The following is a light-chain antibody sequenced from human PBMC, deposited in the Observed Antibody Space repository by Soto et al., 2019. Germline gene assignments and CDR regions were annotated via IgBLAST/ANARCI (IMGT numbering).Light chain of an antibody. Sequence: ILMTQSPATLSVSPGERATLSCRASQSVSNNLAWYQQKPGQAPRLLIYDASTSATGIPSRFSGSGSGTEFTHPISGQKSEDFAVYYCQQYNNWPPWTFGQGTKVEIK. CDR1: QSVSNN. CDR3: QQYNNWPPWT. J-gene: IGKJ1*01. CDR2: DAS. V-gene: IGKV3-15*01.